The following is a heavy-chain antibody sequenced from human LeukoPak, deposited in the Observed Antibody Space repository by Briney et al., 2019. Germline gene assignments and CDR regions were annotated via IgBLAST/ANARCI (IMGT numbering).Heavy chain of an antibody. CDR1: GGSFSGYY. D-gene: IGHD2-2*01. J-gene: IGHJ6*02. V-gene: IGHV4-34*01. Sequence: SETLSLTCAVYGGSFSGYYWSWIRQPPGKGLEWIGEINHSGSTDYNPSLKGRVTISVDTSKNQFSLKLSSVTAADTAVYYCASLCSSTSCSPKGVRNYYYGMDVWGQGTTVTVSS. CDR3: ASLCSSTSCSPKGVRNYYYGMDV. CDR2: INHSGST.